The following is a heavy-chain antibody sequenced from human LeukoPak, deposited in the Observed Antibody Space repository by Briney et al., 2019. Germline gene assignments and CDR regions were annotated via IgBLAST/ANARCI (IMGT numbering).Heavy chain of an antibody. Sequence: PSETLSLTCTVSGGSISSGGYYWSWIRQHPGKGLEWIGYIYYSGSTYYNPSLKSRVTISVDTSKSQFSLKLSSVTAADTAVYYCARGQGGWFDPWGQGTLVTVSS. J-gene: IGHJ5*02. CDR3: ARGQGGWFDP. CDR1: GGSISSGGYY. D-gene: IGHD3-16*01. CDR2: IYYSGST. V-gene: IGHV4-31*03.